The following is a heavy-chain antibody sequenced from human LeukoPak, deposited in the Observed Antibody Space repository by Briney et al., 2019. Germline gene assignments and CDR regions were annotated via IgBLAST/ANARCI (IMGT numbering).Heavy chain of an antibody. CDR1: GGSISSYY. CDR2: IYYSGST. Sequence: SETLSLTCTVSGGSISSYYWSWIRQPPGKGLEWIGYIYYSGSTNYNPSLKSRVTISVDTSKNQFSLKLSSVTAVDTAVYYCAHKFAGSYAFDIWGQGTVVTVSS. CDR3: AHKFAGSYAFDI. V-gene: IGHV4-59*01. J-gene: IGHJ3*02.